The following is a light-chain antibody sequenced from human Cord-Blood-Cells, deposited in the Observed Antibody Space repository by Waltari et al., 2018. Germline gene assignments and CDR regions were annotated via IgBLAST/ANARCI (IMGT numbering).Light chain of an antibody. CDR1: STDVGSYNL. CDR3: CSYAGSSTWV. V-gene: IGLV2-23*01. CDR2: EGN. Sequence: QSALTQPASVSGSPGQSLTISCTGTSTDVGSYNLVSWYQQHPGKAPKLMIYEGNKRPSVVSNRFSGSKSGNTASLTIAGLQAEDEADYYCCSYAGSSTWVFGGGTKLTVL. J-gene: IGLJ3*02.